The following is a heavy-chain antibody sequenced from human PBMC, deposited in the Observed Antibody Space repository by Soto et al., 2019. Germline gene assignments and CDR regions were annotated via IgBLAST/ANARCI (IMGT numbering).Heavy chain of an antibody. Sequence: QGQLQQWGAGLLKPSETLSLTCGVYAVSLSDYYWSWLRQPPGKGLEWIGEILPSGRTNSNPSLKSRVTISRDTSKSQFSLSLTSVSAADTAVYYCARLNYFDSSPFDYWGQGTLVTVSS. J-gene: IGHJ4*02. CDR2: ILPSGRT. D-gene: IGHD3-22*01. V-gene: IGHV4-34*02. CDR1: AVSLSDYY. CDR3: ARLNYFDSSPFDY.